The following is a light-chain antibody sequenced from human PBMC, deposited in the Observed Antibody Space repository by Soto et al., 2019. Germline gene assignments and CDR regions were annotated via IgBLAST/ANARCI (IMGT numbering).Light chain of an antibody. CDR3: QQYDNLPTWT. Sequence: DIVMTQSPDSLPVSLGERATINCKSSQSLLYSSNNKNYLNWYQQKPGKAPKLLIYDASNLETGVPSRFSGSGSGTDFTFTISSLQPEDIATYYCQQYDNLPTWTFGQGTKVDIK. V-gene: IGKV1-33*01. CDR2: DAS. CDR1: QSLLYSSNNKNY. J-gene: IGKJ1*01.